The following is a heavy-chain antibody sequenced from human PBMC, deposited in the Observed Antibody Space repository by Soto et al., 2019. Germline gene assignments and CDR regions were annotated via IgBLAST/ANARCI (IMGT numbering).Heavy chain of an antibody. CDR1: GGSISSGGYY. D-gene: IGHD3-3*01. Sequence: LSLTCTVSGGSISSGGYYWSWIRQHPGKGLEWIGYIYYSGSTYYNPSLKSRVTISVDTSKNQFSLKLSSVTAADTAVYYCARVSDYDFWSGHYYYGMDVWGQGTTVTVSS. V-gene: IGHV4-31*03. J-gene: IGHJ6*02. CDR3: ARVSDYDFWSGHYYYGMDV. CDR2: IYYSGST.